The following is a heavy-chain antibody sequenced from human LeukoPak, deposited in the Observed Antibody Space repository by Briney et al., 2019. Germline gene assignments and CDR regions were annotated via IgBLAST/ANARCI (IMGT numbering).Heavy chain of an antibody. CDR2: INHSGST. CDR1: GGSFSGYY. CDR3: ASFRYSYGYRDY. Sequence: PSETLSLTCAVYGGSFSGYYWSWIRQPPGKGLGWIGEINHSGSTNYNPSLKSRVTISVDTSKNQFSLKLSSVTAADTAVYYCASFRYSYGYRDYWGQGTLVTVSS. D-gene: IGHD5-18*01. V-gene: IGHV4-34*01. J-gene: IGHJ4*02.